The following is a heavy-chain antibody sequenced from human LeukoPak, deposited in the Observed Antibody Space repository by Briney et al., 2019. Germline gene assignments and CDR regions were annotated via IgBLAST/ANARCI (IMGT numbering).Heavy chain of an antibody. J-gene: IGHJ3*02. CDR1: GFTFSSYA. V-gene: IGHV3-30*04. CDR3: ARHGYNPVGFDI. CDR2: ISYDGSNK. Sequence: GRSLKLSCAASGFTFSSYAMHWVRQAPGKGLEWVAVISYDGSNKYYADSVKGRFTISRDNSKNTLYLQMNSLRAEDTAVYYCARHGYNPVGFDIWGQGTVVTVSP. D-gene: IGHD5-24*01.